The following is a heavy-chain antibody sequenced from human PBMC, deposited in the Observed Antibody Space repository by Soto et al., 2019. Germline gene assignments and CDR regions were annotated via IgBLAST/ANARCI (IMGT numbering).Heavy chain of an antibody. D-gene: IGHD3-22*01. CDR2: ISSDGSSI. CDR3: ARDPYYYDNSGYYPKDY. J-gene: IGHJ4*02. CDR1: GFTFSNYN. Sequence: GSLRLSCAASGFTFSNYNMNWVRQAPGEGLEWVSFISSDGSSIRYADSVKGRFTISRDNAKNSLYLQMNSLRDEDTAVYYCARDPYYYDNSGYYPKDYWGQGTLLTVSS. V-gene: IGHV3-48*02.